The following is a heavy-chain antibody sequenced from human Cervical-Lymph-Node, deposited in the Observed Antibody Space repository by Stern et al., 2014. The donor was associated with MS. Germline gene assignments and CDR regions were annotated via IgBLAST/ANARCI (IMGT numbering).Heavy chain of an antibody. V-gene: IGHV3-11*01. CDR1: GFNFNDLY. J-gene: IGHJ4*02. CDR3: STLVAH. CDR2: ISSSGTSV. Sequence: VQLVESGGGLVKPGGSLRLSCAASGFNFNDLYINWIRQSPGKGLEWIAYISSSGTSVHYADYVKGRFIVSRNKDSNSFYLQMDSLRAEDTAIYYCSTLVAHWGQGTLVTVSS. D-gene: IGHD3-16*02.